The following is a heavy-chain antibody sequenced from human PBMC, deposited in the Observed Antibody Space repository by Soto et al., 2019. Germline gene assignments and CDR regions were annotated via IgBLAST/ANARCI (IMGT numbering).Heavy chain of an antibody. CDR3: VYCSARNYYYYRGYFDY. V-gene: IGHV3-48*02. Sequence: GGSLRLSCAASGFTFSSYSMNWVRQAPGKGLEWVSYISSSSSTIYYADSVKGRFTISRDNAKNSLYLQMNSLRDEDTAVYYSVYCSARNYYYYRGYFDYWGQGTLVTVS. J-gene: IGHJ4*02. D-gene: IGHD3-22*01. CDR2: ISSSSSTI. CDR1: GFTFSSYS.